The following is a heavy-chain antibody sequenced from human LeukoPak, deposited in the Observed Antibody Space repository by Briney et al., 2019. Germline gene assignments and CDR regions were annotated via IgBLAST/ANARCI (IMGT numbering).Heavy chain of an antibody. D-gene: IGHD4-11*01. CDR1: GGSISSSSYY. CDR3: AVTYSDYRGPLDY. V-gene: IGHV4-39*01. CDR2: IYYSGST. Sequence: SETLSLTCTVSGGSISSSSYYWGWIRQPPGKGLEWIGSIYYSGSTYYNPSLKSRVTISVDTSKNQFSLNLSSVTAADTAVYYCAVTYSDYRGPLDYWGQGTLVTVSS. J-gene: IGHJ4*02.